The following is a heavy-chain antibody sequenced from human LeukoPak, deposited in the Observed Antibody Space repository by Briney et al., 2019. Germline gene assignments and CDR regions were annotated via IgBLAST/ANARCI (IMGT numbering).Heavy chain of an antibody. Sequence: SETLSLTCTVSGGSISSSSYYWGWIRQPPGKGLEWIGSIYYSGSTCYNPSLKSRVTISVDTSKNQFSLKLSSVTAADTAVYYCAMAVKGFWSGWDWGQGTLVTVSS. CDR1: GGSISSSSYY. J-gene: IGHJ4*02. CDR3: AMAVKGFWSGWD. V-gene: IGHV4-39*01. D-gene: IGHD3-3*01. CDR2: IYYSGST.